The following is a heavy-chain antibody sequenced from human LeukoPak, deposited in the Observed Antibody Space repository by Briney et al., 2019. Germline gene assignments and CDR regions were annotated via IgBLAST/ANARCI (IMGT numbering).Heavy chain of an antibody. V-gene: IGHV4-34*01. Sequence: PSETLSLTCAVYGGSFSGYYWSWIRQPPGKGLEWIGEINHSGSTNYNPSLKSRVTISVDTSKNQFSLKLSSVTAADTAVYYCARGPIVVVPAANGTFDYWGQGTLVTVSS. CDR3: ARGPIVVVPAANGTFDY. CDR1: GGSFSGYY. CDR2: INHSGST. J-gene: IGHJ4*02. D-gene: IGHD2-2*01.